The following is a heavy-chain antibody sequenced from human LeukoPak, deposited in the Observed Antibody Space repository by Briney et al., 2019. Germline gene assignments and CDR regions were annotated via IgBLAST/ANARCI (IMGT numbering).Heavy chain of an antibody. CDR3: ARGEWWFDP. CDR2: IYYSESA. CDR1: GVSISNYY. V-gene: IGHV4-59*01. D-gene: IGHD3-3*01. J-gene: IGHJ5*02. Sequence: PSETLSLTCTVSGVSISNYYWSWIRQAPGKGLEWIGDIYYSESANYNPSLRSRLTISLDTSKNQFSLKLSSLTAADTAVYYCARGEWWFDPWGQGTLVTVSS.